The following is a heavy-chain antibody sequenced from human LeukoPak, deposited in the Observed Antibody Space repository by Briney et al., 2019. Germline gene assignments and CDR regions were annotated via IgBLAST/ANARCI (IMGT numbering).Heavy chain of an antibody. V-gene: IGHV3-20*04. CDR1: GFTFDDYG. J-gene: IGHJ6*03. CDR3: ARRQWLVQSYYYYYMDV. D-gene: IGHD6-19*01. CDR2: ISLNGGAT. Sequence: GGSLRLSCAASGFTFDDYGMSWVRQAPGKGLEWVSGISLNGGATGYADSVKGRFTISRDNAKNSLYLQMNSLRAEDTAVYYCARRQWLVQSYYYYYMDVWGKGTTVTVSS.